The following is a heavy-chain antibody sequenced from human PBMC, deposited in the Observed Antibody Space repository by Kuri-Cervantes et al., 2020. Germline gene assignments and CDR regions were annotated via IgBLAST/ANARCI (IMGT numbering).Heavy chain of an antibody. D-gene: IGHD5-12*01. J-gene: IGHJ4*02. Sequence: SVKVSCKASGGTFSSYAISWVRQAPGQGLEWMGGIIPIFGTANYAQKFRGGVTMTRDTSISTAYMELSRLRSDDTAVYYCASPEGGYDPTPFDYWGQGTLVTVSS. CDR1: GGTFSSYA. V-gene: IGHV1-69*05. CDR2: IIPIFGTA. CDR3: ASPEGGYDPTPFDY.